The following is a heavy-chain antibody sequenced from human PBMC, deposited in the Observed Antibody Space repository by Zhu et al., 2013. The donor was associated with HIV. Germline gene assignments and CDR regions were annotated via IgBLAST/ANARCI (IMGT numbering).Heavy chain of an antibody. CDR2: INPTTGET. J-gene: IGHJ4*02. CDR3: ARAALAVYFDY. Sequence: QIYLVQSGAEVQKPGASMTLSCRGYGGYSFGANHINWVRQVPGQGLEWMGWINPTTGETSYAQIFRGRVFMTRDTSIDTAYMEVRGLTSDDTAVYYCARAALAVYFDYWGQGTLVTVSS. V-gene: IGHV1-2*02. CDR1: GGYSFGANH.